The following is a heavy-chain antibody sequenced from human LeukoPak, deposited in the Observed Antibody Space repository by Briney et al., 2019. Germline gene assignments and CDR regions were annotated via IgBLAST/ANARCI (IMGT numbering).Heavy chain of an antibody. Sequence: GGSLRLSCAASGFTFSSYWMSWVRQAPGKGPEWVANIKQDGSEKYYVDSVKGRFTISRDNAKNSLYLQMNSLRAEDTAVYYCARVWPLYGYGLDYWGQGTLVTVSS. CDR3: ARVWPLYGYGLDY. CDR2: IKQDGSEK. J-gene: IGHJ4*02. CDR1: GFTFSSYW. D-gene: IGHD5-18*01. V-gene: IGHV3-7*01.